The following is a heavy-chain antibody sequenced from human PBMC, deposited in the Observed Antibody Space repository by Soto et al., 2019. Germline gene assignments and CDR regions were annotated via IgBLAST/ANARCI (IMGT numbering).Heavy chain of an antibody. Sequence: GGSLRLSCAASGFSFGDYTMHWVRQAPGKGLEWVSLISWDGAGTFYTGSVRGRFTISRDNVKNSLYLQMNRLRPEDTGIYYCARDLLTEQTYQPPGLWGQRTLGTVSS. CDR2: ISWDGAGT. D-gene: IGHD1-20*01. CDR3: ARDLLTEQTYQPPGL. CDR1: GFSFGDYT. V-gene: IGHV3-43*01. J-gene: IGHJ1*01.